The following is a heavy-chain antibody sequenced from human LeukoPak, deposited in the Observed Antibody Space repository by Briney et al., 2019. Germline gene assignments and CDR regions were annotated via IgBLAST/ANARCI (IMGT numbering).Heavy chain of an antibody. D-gene: IGHD4-17*01. J-gene: IGHJ6*02. CDR3: ARDWATVTPEPYYYYGMDV. CDR1: GGSISSGDYY. V-gene: IGHV4-30-4*01. Sequence: SETLSLTCTVSGGSISSGDYYWSWIRQPPGKGLEWIGYIYYSGSTYYNPSLKSRVTISVDTSKNQFSLKLSSVTAADTAVYYCARDWATVTPEPYYYYGMDVWGQGTTVTVSS. CDR2: IYYSGST.